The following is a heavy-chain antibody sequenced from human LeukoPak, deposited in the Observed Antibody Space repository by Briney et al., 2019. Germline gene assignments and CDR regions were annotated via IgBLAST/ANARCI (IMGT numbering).Heavy chain of an antibody. J-gene: IGHJ4*02. Sequence: GGSLRLSCAASGFTFSNAWMSWVRQAPGKGLEWVGRIKTKTDGGTTAFAAPVKGRLTVSRDDSKNTLYLQMNSLKTEDTAMYYCTTGGLWYSGRVFWGQGTLVTVS. CDR1: GFTFSNAW. V-gene: IGHV3-15*01. CDR2: IKTKTDGGTT. D-gene: IGHD3-10*01. CDR3: TTGGLWYSGRVF.